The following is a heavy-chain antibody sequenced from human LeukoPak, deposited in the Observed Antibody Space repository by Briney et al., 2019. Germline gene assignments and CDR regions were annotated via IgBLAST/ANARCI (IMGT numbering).Heavy chain of an antibody. CDR1: GFTFSSYA. CDR2: ITGSGGSI. J-gene: IGHJ4*02. D-gene: IGHD5-18*01. CDR3: AKDRGYSYGSPYFDS. Sequence: GGSLRLSCAASGFTFSSYAMRWVRQPPGKWLEWVSAITGSGGSIYYVDSVRGRFTISRDNSQSTLYLQMNSLRAEDTAVYFCAKDRGYSYGSPYFDSWGQGTLVTVSS. V-gene: IGHV3-23*01.